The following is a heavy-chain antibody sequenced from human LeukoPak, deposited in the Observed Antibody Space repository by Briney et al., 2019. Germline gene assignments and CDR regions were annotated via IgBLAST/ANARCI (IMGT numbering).Heavy chain of an antibody. CDR3: AKWGILYSSSWYED. V-gene: IGHV3-23*01. Sequence: GGTLRLSCAASGFTFSSYAMSWVRQAPGKGLEWVSAISGSGGSTYYADSVKGRFTISRDNSKNTLYLQMNSLRAEDTAVYYCAKWGILYSSSWYEDWGQGTLVTVSS. D-gene: IGHD6-13*01. J-gene: IGHJ4*02. CDR1: GFTFSSYA. CDR2: ISGSGGST.